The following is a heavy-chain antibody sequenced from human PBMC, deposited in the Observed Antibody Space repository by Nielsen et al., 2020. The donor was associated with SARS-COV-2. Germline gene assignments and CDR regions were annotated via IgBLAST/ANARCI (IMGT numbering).Heavy chain of an antibody. CDR1: GGSFGGYY. CDR2: ISHSGTT. J-gene: IGHJ5*02. CDR3: ARDFGGYCSGGSCYSENWFDP. Sequence: SETLSLTCAVYGGSFGGYYWSWIRQPPGKGLEWIGEISHSGTTNYNPSLKSRVTMSLDSSKNQFSLKLRSVTAADTAVYYCARDFGGYCSGGSCYSENWFDPWGQGTLVTVSS. D-gene: IGHD2-15*01. V-gene: IGHV4-34*01.